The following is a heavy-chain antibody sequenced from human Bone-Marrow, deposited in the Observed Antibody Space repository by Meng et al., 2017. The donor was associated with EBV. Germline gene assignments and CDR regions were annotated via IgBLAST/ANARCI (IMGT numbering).Heavy chain of an antibody. Sequence: QVQLLQSGAELKKPGASVKGSCKVSGYSLNDLSIQWVRQAPGDGLEWMGGFDPEDGETMYAQKFLGRVTMTADTSTDTTYMELNSLRSEDTAVYYCASHGVGVSYWGQGTLVTVSS. CDR2: FDPEDGET. J-gene: IGHJ4*02. V-gene: IGHV1-24*01. CDR1: GYSLNDLS. CDR3: ASHGVGVSY. D-gene: IGHD2-21*01.